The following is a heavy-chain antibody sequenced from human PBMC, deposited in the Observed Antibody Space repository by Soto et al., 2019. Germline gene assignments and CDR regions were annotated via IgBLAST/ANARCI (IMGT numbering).Heavy chain of an antibody. CDR3: AHRGYMYGNWDHGYFDS. CDR1: GFSLTTSGVG. Sequence: QITLKESGPTRVRPTQTLALTCTFSGFSLTTSGVGVGWIRKTPGKALEWLAVIYWDDDKRYSPSLKSRLTIPKDTSKNHVVLTMADMDPVDTATYFCAHRGYMYGNWDHGYFDSWGQGTLVTVSS. D-gene: IGHD5-18*01. J-gene: IGHJ4*02. CDR2: IYWDDDK. V-gene: IGHV2-5*02.